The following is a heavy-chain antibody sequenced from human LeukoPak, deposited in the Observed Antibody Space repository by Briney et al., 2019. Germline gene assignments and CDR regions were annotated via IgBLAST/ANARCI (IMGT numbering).Heavy chain of an antibody. V-gene: IGHV3-74*01. CDR3: VRAVGGNDGRTFGY. J-gene: IGHJ4*02. CDR1: GFTFSSYW. CDR2: VSSDGSIT. Sequence: PGGSLRLSCAASGFTFSSYWMHWVRQAPGKGLVWVSRVSSDGSITDYTDSVKGRFTISRDNAKNTLYLQMNSLRAEDRAMYYCVRAVGGNDGRTFGYWAQGTLVTVSS. D-gene: IGHD3-3*01.